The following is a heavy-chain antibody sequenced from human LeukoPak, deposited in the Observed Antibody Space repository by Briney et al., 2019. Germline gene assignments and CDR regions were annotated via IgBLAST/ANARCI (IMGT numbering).Heavy chain of an antibody. CDR1: GYSFTSYW. CDR3: ARLVDSSGWYLGWFDP. Sequence: GESLKISCKGSGYSFTSYWIGWVRQMPGKGLEWMGIIYPGDSDTRYSPSFQGQVTISADKSISTAYLQWSSLKASDTAMYYCARLVDSSGWYLGWFDPWGQGTLVTVSS. J-gene: IGHJ5*02. D-gene: IGHD6-19*01. CDR2: IYPGDSDT. V-gene: IGHV5-51*01.